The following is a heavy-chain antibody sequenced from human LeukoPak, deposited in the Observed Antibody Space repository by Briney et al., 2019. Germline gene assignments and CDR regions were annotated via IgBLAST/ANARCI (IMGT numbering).Heavy chain of an antibody. V-gene: IGHV3-21*01. D-gene: IGHD1-26*01. Sequence: GESMRLSCAASGFTFSSYSMNWVRQAPGKGLEWVSSISSSSSYIYYADSVKGRFTISRDNAKNSLYLQMNSLRAEYTAVYYCARELIVGATTGFDYWGQGTLVTVSS. CDR3: ARELIVGATTGFDY. CDR1: GFTFSSYS. CDR2: ISSSSSYI. J-gene: IGHJ4*02.